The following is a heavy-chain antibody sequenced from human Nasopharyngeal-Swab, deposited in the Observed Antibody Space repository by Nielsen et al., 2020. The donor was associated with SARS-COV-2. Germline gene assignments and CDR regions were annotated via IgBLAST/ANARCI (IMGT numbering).Heavy chain of an antibody. CDR1: GFTFTSSA. D-gene: IGHD2-15*01. V-gene: IGHV1-58*01. CDR3: ATDIVVVVAARDDYYYGMDV. J-gene: IGHJ6*02. CDR2: IVVGSGNT. Sequence: SVKVSCKASGFTFTSSAVQWVRQARGQRLEWIGWIVVGSGNTNYAQKFQGRVTIAADESTSTAYMELSSLRSEDTAVYYCATDIVVVVAARDDYYYGMDVWGQGTTVTVSS.